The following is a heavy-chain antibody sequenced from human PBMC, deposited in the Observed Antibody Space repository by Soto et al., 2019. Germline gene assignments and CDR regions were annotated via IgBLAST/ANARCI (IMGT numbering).Heavy chain of an antibody. CDR3: SRGSFGYYGP. Sequence: PGGSLSLSCAGSGFPLSDHYIDWVRPAPGKGLEWVGRSRGKAQGYSTAYAASVRGRFTISRDDSESIAYLQMNSLKTEDSGVYYCSRGSFGYYGPWGPETLVTVSS. CDR1: GFPLSDHY. D-gene: IGHD2-2*03. J-gene: IGHJ5*02. V-gene: IGHV3-72*01. CDR2: SRGKAQGYST.